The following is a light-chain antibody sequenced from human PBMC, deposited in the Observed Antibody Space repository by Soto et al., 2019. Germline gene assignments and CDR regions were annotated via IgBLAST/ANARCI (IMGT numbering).Light chain of an antibody. CDR2: AAS. CDR3: QQYYSYPRT. CDR1: QGISSY. Sequence: IRMSHSPSSLSASTVYRVTITFRSSQGISSYLAWYQQKPGKAPKLLIYAASTLQSGVPSRFSGSGSGTDFTLTISCLQSEDFATYYCQQYYSYPRTFGQGTKVDIK. V-gene: IGKV1-8*01. J-gene: IGKJ1*01.